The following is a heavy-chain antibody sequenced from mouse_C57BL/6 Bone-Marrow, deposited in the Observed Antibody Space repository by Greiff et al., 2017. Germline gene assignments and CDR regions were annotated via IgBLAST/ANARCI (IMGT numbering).Heavy chain of an antibody. CDR1: GYTFTSYW. J-gene: IGHJ1*03. Sequence: QVQLQQPGAELVMPGASVKLSCKASGYTFTSYWMHWVKQRPGQGLEWIGEIDPSDSYTNYNQKFKGKSTLTVDKSSSTAYMQLSILTSEDSAVYYCAREGVTTSYWYFDVGGTGTTVTVSS. D-gene: IGHD2-2*01. CDR2: IDPSDSYT. CDR3: AREGVTTSYWYFDV. V-gene: IGHV1-69*01.